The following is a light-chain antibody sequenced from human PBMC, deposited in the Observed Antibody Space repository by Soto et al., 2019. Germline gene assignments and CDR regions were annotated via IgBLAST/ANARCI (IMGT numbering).Light chain of an antibody. Sequence: EIVMTQSPATQSVSPGERATLSSRASQRISNNLAWYQQKPGQAPRLLIYGVYSRATGVPARFSGSGSGTEFTLTISSLQSEDFAVYYCQQYNEWPGCTFGQGTKLEI. CDR3: QQYNEWPGCT. CDR2: GVY. J-gene: IGKJ2*02. CDR1: QRISNN. V-gene: IGKV3-15*01.